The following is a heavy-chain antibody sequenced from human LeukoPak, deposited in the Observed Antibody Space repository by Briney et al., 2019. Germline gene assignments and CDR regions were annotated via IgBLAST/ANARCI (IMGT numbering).Heavy chain of an antibody. V-gene: IGHV4-38-2*02. D-gene: IGHD3-22*01. CDR3: ARGGEAYYYDSSGFDDY. CDR2: IYHSGST. Sequence: SETLSLTCTVSGYSISSGYYWGWIRQPPGKGLEWIGSIYHSGSTYYNPSLKSRVTISVDTSKNQFSLKLSSVTAADTAVYYCARGGEAYYYDSSGFDDYWGQGTLVTVSS. J-gene: IGHJ4*02. CDR1: GYSISSGYY.